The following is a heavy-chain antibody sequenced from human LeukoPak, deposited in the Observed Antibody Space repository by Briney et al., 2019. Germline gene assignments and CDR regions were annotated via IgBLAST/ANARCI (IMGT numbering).Heavy chain of an antibody. CDR2: ISAYNGNT. CDR3: ARTREFQWLRLSDY. Sequence: ASVKVSCKASGYTFTSCGISWVRQAPGQGLEWMGWISAYNGNTNYAQKLQGRVTMTTDTSTSTAYMELRSLRSDDTAVYYCARTREFQWLRLSDYWGQGTLVTVSS. V-gene: IGHV1-18*01. CDR1: GYTFTSCG. J-gene: IGHJ4*02. D-gene: IGHD5-12*01.